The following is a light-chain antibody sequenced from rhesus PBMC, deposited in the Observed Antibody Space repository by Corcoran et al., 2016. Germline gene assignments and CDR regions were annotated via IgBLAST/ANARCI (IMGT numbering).Light chain of an antibody. Sequence: IQMTQSPSSLSASVGDKVTITCHASQDISSWLAWYQQKPGKAPKPLITYASTLQRGVPSRFSGSGAGTDYTLTISSLQPEDCATYYCQDYDDLPWTFGQVTKVEIK. CDR1: QDISSW. V-gene: IGKV1-19*01. J-gene: IGKJ1*01. CDR2: YAS. CDR3: QDYDDLPWT.